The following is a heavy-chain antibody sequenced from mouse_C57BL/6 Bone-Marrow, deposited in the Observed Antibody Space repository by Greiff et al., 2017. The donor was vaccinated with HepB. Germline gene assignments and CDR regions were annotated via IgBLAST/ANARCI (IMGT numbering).Heavy chain of an antibody. CDR3: ARITTVVEYYFDY. Sequence: DVQLVESGGGLVKPGGSLKLSCAASGFTFSDYGMHWVRQAPEKGLEWVAYISSGSSTIYYADTVKGRFTISRDNAKNTLFLQMTSLRSEDTAMYYCARITTVVEYYFDYWGQGTTLTVSS. J-gene: IGHJ2*01. CDR2: ISSGSSTI. D-gene: IGHD1-1*01. V-gene: IGHV5-17*01. CDR1: GFTFSDYG.